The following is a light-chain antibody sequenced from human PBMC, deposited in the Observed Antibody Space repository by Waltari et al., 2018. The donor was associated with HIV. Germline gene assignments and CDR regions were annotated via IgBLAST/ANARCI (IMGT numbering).Light chain of an antibody. CDR1: QGIRNA. CDR3: QQYRTYPRT. Sequence: AIQLTQSPSSLSASIGARVTITCRASQGIRNALAWYQQKPGRPPKILIYDASTLESGVPSRFSGSLSGTDFNLTITSLQPEDSATYYCQQYRTYPRTFGQGATLEIK. J-gene: IGKJ2*01. CDR2: DAS. V-gene: IGKV1-13*02.